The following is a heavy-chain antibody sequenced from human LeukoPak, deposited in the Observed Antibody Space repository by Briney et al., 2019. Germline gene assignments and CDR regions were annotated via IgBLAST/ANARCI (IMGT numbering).Heavy chain of an antibody. CDR2: INPNSGGT. CDR1: GYTFTGYY. CDR3: ARARSPDIVVVPAAQSTKYFQH. D-gene: IGHD2-2*01. J-gene: IGHJ1*01. V-gene: IGHV1-2*02. Sequence: ASVKVSCKASGYTFTGYYMHWVRQAPGQGLKWMGWINPNSGGTNYAQKFQGRVTMTRDTSISTAYMELSRLRSDDTAVYYCARARSPDIVVVPAAQSTKYFQHWGQGTLVTVSS.